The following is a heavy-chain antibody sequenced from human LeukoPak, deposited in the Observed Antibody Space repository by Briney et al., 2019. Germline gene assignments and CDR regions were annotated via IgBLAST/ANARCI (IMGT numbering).Heavy chain of an antibody. CDR3: ATVDSSGYFVWDY. Sequence: GASVKVSCKVSRYTLTELSMHWVRQAPGKGLEWMGGFDPEDGETIYAQKFQGRVTMTEDTSTDTAYMELSSLRSEDTAVYYCATVDSSGYFVWDYWGQGTLVTVSS. CDR1: RYTLTELS. J-gene: IGHJ4*02. CDR2: FDPEDGET. V-gene: IGHV1-24*01. D-gene: IGHD3-22*01.